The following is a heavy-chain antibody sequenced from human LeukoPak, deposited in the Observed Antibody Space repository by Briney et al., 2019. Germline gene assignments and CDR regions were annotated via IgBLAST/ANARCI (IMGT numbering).Heavy chain of an antibody. J-gene: IGHJ4*02. D-gene: IGHD3-9*01. V-gene: IGHV4-34*01. CDR2: ISHAEGT. CDR3: ARIRCGHSGSVCYNH. CDR1: GVSINDYY. Sequence: SESLSLTCVVFGVSINDYYWSWIRQSPGKGLEWIGEISHAEGTGYNPCLESRVLMSVGTSENQLALKLIFVTAADTAVYYCARIRCGHSGSVCYNHWGLGTLVTVSS.